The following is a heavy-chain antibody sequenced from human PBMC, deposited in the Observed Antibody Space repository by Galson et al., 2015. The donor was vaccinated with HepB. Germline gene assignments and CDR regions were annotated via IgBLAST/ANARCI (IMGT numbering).Heavy chain of an antibody. Sequence: SVKVSCKASGYTFRRYAISWVRQAPGQGLEWMGWINPYNGRINYAQKLQGRVTMTTDTSTSTAYMELRSLRSDDTAVYYCAKDHLPLSGEPLGLDYWGQGTLVTVSS. CDR3: AKDHLPLSGEPLGLDY. CDR1: GYTFRRYA. CDR2: INPYNGRI. D-gene: IGHD1-26*01. J-gene: IGHJ4*02. V-gene: IGHV1-18*01.